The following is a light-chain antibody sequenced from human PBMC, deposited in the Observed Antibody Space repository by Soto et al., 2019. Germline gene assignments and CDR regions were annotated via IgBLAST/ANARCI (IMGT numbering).Light chain of an antibody. CDR1: QGVGVW. Sequence: IQMTQSPSTLSASLGEKVTITCRASQGVGVWLAWYQQKPGKAPKLLISDASDLQRGVPSRFNGSGSETEFTLSINSLQSDDFATYYYQQYDIYSGTFCQGTRLEIK. J-gene: IGKJ1*01. CDR2: DAS. V-gene: IGKV1-5*01. CDR3: QQYDIYSGT.